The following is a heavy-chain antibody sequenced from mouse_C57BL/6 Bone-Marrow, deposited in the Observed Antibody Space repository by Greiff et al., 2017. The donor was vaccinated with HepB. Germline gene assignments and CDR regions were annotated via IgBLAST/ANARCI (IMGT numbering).Heavy chain of an antibody. CDR3: ARHGWSYAMDY. CDR2: ISNGGGST. J-gene: IGHJ4*01. CDR1: GFTFSDYY. D-gene: IGHD2-3*01. V-gene: IGHV5-12*01. Sequence: EVQRVESGGGLVQPGGSLKLSCAASGFTFSDYYMYWVRQTPEKRLEWVAYISNGGGSTYYPDTVKGRFTISRDNAKNTLYLQMSRLKSEDTAMYYCARHGWSYAMDYWGQGTSVTVSS.